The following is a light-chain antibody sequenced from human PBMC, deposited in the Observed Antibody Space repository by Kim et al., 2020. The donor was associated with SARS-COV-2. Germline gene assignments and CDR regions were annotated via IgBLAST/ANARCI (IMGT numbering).Light chain of an antibody. V-gene: IGLV1-40*01. J-gene: IGLJ2*01. CDR2: GNN. CDR3: QSYDSSLSGWV. CDR1: SSNIGAGYD. Sequence: QSVLTQPPSVSGAPGQRVTISCTGSSSNIGAGYDVHWYQQLPGTAPKLLIFGNNNRPSGVPYRFSGSKSGTSASLAITGLQAEDEADFYCQSYDSSLSGWVFGGGTQLTVL.